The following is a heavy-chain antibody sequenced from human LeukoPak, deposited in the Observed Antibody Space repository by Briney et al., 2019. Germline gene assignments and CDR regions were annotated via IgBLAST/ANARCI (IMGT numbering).Heavy chain of an antibody. CDR3: AKQEIGTTWSVGY. CDR1: GFTFSSYG. J-gene: IGHJ4*02. V-gene: IGHV3-30*18. D-gene: IGHD1-14*01. Sequence: GRSLRLSCAASGFTFSSYGMHWGRQAPGKGLEWVAVISFDGSHEYYADSVKGRFTISRDTSKNTLYLQMNSLRAEDTAVYYCAKQEIGTTWSVGYWGQGTLVTVSS. CDR2: ISFDGSHE.